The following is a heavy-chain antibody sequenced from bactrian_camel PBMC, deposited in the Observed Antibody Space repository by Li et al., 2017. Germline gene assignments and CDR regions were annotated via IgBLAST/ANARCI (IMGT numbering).Heavy chain of an antibody. CDR3: AARGPYCYTKLSVRDFTY. CDR2: IATGSGNT. V-gene: IGHV3S1*01. Sequence: QVQLVESGGGSVQTGGSLRLSCAPSGLSVSDLSMAWFRQAPGKEREGVARIATGSGNTYYADSVKGRFTISQDNAKNTVYLQMNSLKPEDTAMYYCAARGPYCYTKLSVRDFTYWGQGTQVTVS. J-gene: IGHJ6*01. CDR1: GLSVSDLS. D-gene: IGHD2*01.